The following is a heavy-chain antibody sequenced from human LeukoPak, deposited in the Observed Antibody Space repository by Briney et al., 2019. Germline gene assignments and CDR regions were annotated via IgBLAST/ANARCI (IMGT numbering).Heavy chain of an antibody. CDR2: IIPIFGTA. CDR3: ATELVGVFET. Sequence: ASVKVSCKASGGTFSSYAISWVRQAPGQGLEWMGGIIPIFGTANYAQKFQGRVTITRNISISTAYMELSSLRSDDTAVYYCATELVGVFETWGQGTTVTVSS. CDR1: GGTFSSYA. J-gene: IGHJ3*02. V-gene: IGHV1-69*05. D-gene: IGHD1-26*01.